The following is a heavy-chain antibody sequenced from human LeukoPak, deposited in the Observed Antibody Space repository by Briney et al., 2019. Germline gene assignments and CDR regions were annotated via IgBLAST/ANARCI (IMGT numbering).Heavy chain of an antibody. CDR1: GFTFSDHY. D-gene: IGHD6-6*01. V-gene: IGHV3-72*01. CDR2: SRNKANSYTT. J-gene: IGHJ4*02. CDR3: ARDGIAARLRFDY. Sequence: PGGSLRLSCAASGFTFSDHYMDWVRQAPGKGLEWIARSRNKANSYTTEYAASVKGRFTISRDDSKTSLYLQMDSLQTEDTAVYYCARDGIAARLRFDYWGQGTLVTVSS.